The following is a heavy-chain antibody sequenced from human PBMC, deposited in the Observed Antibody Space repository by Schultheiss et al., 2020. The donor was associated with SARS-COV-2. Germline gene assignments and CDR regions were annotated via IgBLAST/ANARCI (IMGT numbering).Heavy chain of an antibody. CDR3: ARGTYGYSYAFDY. CDR2: IYSGGST. Sequence: GESLKISCAASGFTVSSNYMSWVRQAPGKGLEWVSVIYSGGSTYYADSVKGRFTISRDNSKNTLYLQMNSLRAEDTAVYYCARGTYGYSYAFDYWGQGTLVTVSS. J-gene: IGHJ4*02. CDR1: GFTVSSNY. V-gene: IGHV3-66*01. D-gene: IGHD5-18*01.